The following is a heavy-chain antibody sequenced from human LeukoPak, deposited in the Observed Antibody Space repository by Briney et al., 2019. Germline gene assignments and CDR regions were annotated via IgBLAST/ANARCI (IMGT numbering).Heavy chain of an antibody. Sequence: GGSLRLSFAASGFTFTDYYMTWIRQAPGKGLEWVSYISSSAGTIYYGDSVKGRFTISRDNAKNSLYLQMNSLRAEDTAVYYCARDSSGYYVRDAFDIWGQGTMVTVSS. J-gene: IGHJ3*02. CDR2: ISSSAGTI. CDR3: ARDSSGYYVRDAFDI. CDR1: GFTFTDYY. V-gene: IGHV3-11*01. D-gene: IGHD3-22*01.